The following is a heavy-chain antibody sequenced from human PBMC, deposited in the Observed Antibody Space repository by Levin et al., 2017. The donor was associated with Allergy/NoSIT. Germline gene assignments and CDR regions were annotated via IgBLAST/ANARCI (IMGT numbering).Heavy chain of an antibody. J-gene: IGHJ4*02. CDR3: ASGVLEGHDYWDY. CDR2: INGDGSAT. Sequence: PGGSLRLSCVASGFAFRGFWMHWVRQVPGKGLMWVSRINGDGSATNYADSVKGRFTISRDNAKKTLSLEMSNLRAEDTAVYYCASGVLEGHDYWDYWGQGTLVTVSS. V-gene: IGHV3-74*01. CDR1: GFAFRGFW. D-gene: IGHD3-3*01.